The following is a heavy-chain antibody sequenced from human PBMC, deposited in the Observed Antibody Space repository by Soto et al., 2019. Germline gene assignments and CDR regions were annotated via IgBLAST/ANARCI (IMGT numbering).Heavy chain of an antibody. CDR2: INAGNGNT. CDR1: GYTFTSYA. D-gene: IGHD3-10*01. Sequence: SVKVSCKASGYTFTSYAIHWVRQAPGQRLEWMGWINAGNGNTKYSQKFQGRVTITRDTSASTAYMELSSLRSEDTAVYYCARDLAFGLSDYWGQGTLVTVSS. CDR3: ARDLAFGLSDY. J-gene: IGHJ4*02. V-gene: IGHV1-3*01.